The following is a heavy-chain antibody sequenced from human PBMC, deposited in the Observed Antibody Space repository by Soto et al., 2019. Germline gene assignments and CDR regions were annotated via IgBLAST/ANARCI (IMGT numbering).Heavy chain of an antibody. D-gene: IGHD6-19*01. CDR2: VSHDGKSG. CDR3: ARLDKFNGGWS. J-gene: IGHJ4*02. Sequence: QVQLVESGGGVVQPGRSLRLSCAASGFTFSSYAMHWVRRAPGKGLEWVAAVSHDGKSGFYADSVSGRFTVSRDNSNNLLYLQMDRLRPEATALFYCARLDKFNGGWSWGQGTAVTVSS. CDR1: GFTFSSYA. V-gene: IGHV3-30*14.